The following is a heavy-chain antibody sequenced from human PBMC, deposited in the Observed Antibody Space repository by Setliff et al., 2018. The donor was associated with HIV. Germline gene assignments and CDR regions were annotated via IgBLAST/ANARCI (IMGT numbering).Heavy chain of an antibody. J-gene: IGHJ6*02. D-gene: IGHD5-12*01. CDR3: SKDLSVAQFCYQYYGMDV. CDR1: GFTFDDYA. V-gene: IGHV3-43*01. Sequence: LRLSCAVSGFTFDDYAMHWVRQAPGKGLEWVSLISWDGGVTYYADSVKGRFTISRDNSKNSLYLQMDSLRTEDTALSYCSKDLSVAQFCYQYYGMDVWGQGTTVTVSS. CDR2: ISWDGGVT.